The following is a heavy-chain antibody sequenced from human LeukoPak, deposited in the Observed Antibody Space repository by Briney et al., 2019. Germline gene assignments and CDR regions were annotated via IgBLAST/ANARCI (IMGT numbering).Heavy chain of an antibody. Sequence: PSETLSLTCTVSGASISSSSRADYFFWGWIRQAPGKGLEWIGSIDYSGHTYYNPSLKTRATISVDTPKSQFSLSLRSVIAADTAVYYCARPLYNSWDRFDPWGQGTLITVS. J-gene: IGHJ5*02. CDR1: GASISSSSRADYFF. D-gene: IGHD3-16*01. CDR3: ARPLYNSWDRFDP. CDR2: IDYSGHT. V-gene: IGHV4-39*01.